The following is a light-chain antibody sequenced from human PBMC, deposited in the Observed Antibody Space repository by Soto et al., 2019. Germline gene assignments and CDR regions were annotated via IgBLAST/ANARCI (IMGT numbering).Light chain of an antibody. Sequence: PGERGTLSCRASQSVSSNFLAWYQQKPGQAPRLLIYGASSRASGIPDRFSGSGSGTDSTLTISRLEPEDFAVYYCQQYGSSPLTFGGGTKVDIK. CDR2: GAS. CDR3: QQYGSSPLT. V-gene: IGKV3-20*01. CDR1: QSVSSNF. J-gene: IGKJ4*01.